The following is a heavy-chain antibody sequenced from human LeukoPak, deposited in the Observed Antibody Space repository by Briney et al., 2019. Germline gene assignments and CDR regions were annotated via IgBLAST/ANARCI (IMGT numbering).Heavy chain of an antibody. CDR2: INPNSGGT. CDR3: ARAQIEYSSSSGWVENWFDP. CDR1: GYTVTGYY. V-gene: IGHV1-2*02. Sequence: ASVKVSCKASGYTVTGYYIHWVRQAPGQGLEWMGWINPNSGGTNYAQKFQGRVTMTRDTSISTAYMELSRLRSDDTAVYYCARAQIEYSSSSGWVENWFDPWGQGTLVTVSS. J-gene: IGHJ5*02. D-gene: IGHD6-6*01.